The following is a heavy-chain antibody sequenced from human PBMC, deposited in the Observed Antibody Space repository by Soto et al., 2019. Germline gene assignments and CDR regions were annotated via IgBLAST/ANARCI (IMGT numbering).Heavy chain of an antibody. CDR3: ARDQVVGDKHSSWFDP. CDR1: GYTFTSYY. D-gene: IGHD2-15*01. V-gene: IGHV1-46*01. Sequence: QVQLVQSGAEVKKPGASVKVSCKASGYTFTSYYMHWVRQAPGQGLEWMGIINPSGGSTIYAQKFQGRVTMTRDTSTSTVYMELSSLRSEDTAVYYCARDQVVGDKHSSWFDPWGQGTLVTVSS. J-gene: IGHJ5*02. CDR2: INPSGGST.